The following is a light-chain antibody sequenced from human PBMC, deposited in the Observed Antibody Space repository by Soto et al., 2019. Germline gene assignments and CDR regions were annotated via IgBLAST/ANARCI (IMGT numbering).Light chain of an antibody. CDR2: GAS. CDR3: HQYNNWRRYT. CDR1: QSVSSN. J-gene: IGKJ2*01. Sequence: EIVMTQSPATLSVSPGERATLSCRASQSVSSNLAWYQQKPGQAPRLLIYGASTRATGIPARFSGSGSGTEFTLTISSLQPEDFAVYSCHQYNNWRRYTFGQGTKLEIK. V-gene: IGKV3D-15*01.